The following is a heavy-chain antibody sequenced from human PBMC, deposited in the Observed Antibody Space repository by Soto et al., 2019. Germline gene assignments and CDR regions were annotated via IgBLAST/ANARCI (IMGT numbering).Heavy chain of an antibody. J-gene: IGHJ4*02. CDR1: GGTFSSYA. D-gene: IGHD3-3*01. CDR2: IIPIFGTA. Sequence: SLKVSCKASGGTFSSYAISWVRQAPGQGLEWMGGIIPIFGTANYAQKFQGRVTITADKSTSTAYMELSSLRSEDTAVYYCARDGVDESFDYWGQGTLVTVSS. V-gene: IGHV1-69*06. CDR3: ARDGVDESFDY.